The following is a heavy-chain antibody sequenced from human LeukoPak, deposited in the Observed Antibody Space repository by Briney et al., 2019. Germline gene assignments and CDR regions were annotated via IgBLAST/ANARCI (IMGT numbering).Heavy chain of an antibody. CDR3: AKDRNPPPQYDSSGFPLT. D-gene: IGHD3-22*01. V-gene: IGHV3-30*02. J-gene: IGHJ5*02. CDR1: GFTLSGYG. CDR2: IRYDGSNK. Sequence: GGSLRLSCAASGFTLSGYGMHWVRQAPGKGLEWVAFIRYDGSNKYYTDSVKGRFAISRDNSKNTLTLQMNSLRADDTAVYYCAKDRNPPPQYDSSGFPLTWGQGTLVTVSS.